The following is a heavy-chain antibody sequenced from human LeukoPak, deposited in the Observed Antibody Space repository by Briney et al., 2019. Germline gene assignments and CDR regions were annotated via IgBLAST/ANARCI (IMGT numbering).Heavy chain of an antibody. CDR2: IYYSGDS. CDR3: ARHTYARPFDS. V-gene: IGHV4-59*08. CDR1: GGSISGSY. D-gene: IGHD6-6*01. Sequence: PSETLSLTCTASGGSISGSYWSWIRQPPGKGLEWIGYIYYSGDSNYNPSLKSRATISLDTSKNQFSLKVSSVTAADTAIYYCARHTYARPFDSWGQGTLVTVSS. J-gene: IGHJ4*02.